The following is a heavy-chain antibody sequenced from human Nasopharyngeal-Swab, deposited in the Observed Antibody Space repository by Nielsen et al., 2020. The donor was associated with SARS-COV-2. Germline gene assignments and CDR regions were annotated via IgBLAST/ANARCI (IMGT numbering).Heavy chain of an antibody. CDR2: IIPIFGTA. D-gene: IGHD2-2*01. Sequence: SVKVSCKASGGTFSSYAISWMRQAPGQGLEWMGGIIPIFGTANYAQKFQGRVTITADESTSTAYMELSSLRSEDTAVYYCARLAVLDQLRATLFDYWGQGTLVTVSS. CDR3: ARLAVLDQLRATLFDY. J-gene: IGHJ4*02. CDR1: GGTFSSYA. V-gene: IGHV1-69*13.